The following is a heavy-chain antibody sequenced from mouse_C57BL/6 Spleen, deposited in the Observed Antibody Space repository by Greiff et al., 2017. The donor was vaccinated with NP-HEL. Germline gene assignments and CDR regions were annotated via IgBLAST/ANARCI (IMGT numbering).Heavy chain of an antibody. CDR3: AGYGNYPYYAMDY. D-gene: IGHD2-1*01. J-gene: IGHJ4*01. CDR2: IYPRDGST. CDR1: GYTFTDHT. V-gene: IGHV1-78*01. Sequence: VKLQESDAELVKPGASVKISCKVSGYTFTDHTIHWMKQRPEQGLEWIGYIYPRDGSTKYNEKFKGKATLTADKSSSTAYMQLNSLTSEDSAVYFCAGYGNYPYYAMDYWGQGTSVTVSS.